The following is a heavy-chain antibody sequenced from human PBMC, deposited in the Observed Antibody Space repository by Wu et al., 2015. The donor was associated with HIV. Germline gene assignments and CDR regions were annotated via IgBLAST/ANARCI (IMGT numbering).Heavy chain of an antibody. CDR1: GDSLESVA. CDR2: IIPIFGTA. J-gene: IGHJ4*02. V-gene: IGHV1-69*01. D-gene: IGHD5-18*01. Sequence: QVQLVQSGAEVKKPGSSVKVSCASSGDSLESVAVHWVRQAPGQGLEWMGGIIPIFGTANYAQKFQGRVTITTDESTSTAYMELSSLRSEDTAVYYCARGRQLWYWDYWGQGTLVTVSS. CDR3: ARGRQLWYWDY.